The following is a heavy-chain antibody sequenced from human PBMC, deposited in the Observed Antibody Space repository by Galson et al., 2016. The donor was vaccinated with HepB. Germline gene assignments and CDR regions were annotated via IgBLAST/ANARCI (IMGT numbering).Heavy chain of an antibody. J-gene: IGHJ4*02. CDR3: AKAGTSFDY. Sequence: SLRLSCAASGFTFSNAWMSWVRQAPGKGLEWVSTISGSGGATYYADSVKGRFTISRDNSKNPLYLQMNTLRAEDTAVYYCAKAGTSFDYWGQGTLVTVSS. V-gene: IGHV3-23*01. CDR1: GFTFSNAW. CDR2: ISGSGGAT. D-gene: IGHD3-10*01.